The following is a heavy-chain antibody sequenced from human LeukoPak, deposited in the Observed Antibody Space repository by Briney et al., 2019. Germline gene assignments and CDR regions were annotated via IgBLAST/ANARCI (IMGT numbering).Heavy chain of an antibody. Sequence: GGSLRLSCAAPGFTFSSYSMNWVRQAPGKGLEWVSYISSSIISTIYYADSVKGRFTISRDNAKNSLYLQMNSLRAEDTAVYYCARKNGSSWDYWGQGTLVTVSS. CDR1: GFTFSSYS. V-gene: IGHV3-48*01. CDR3: ARKNGSSWDY. D-gene: IGHD6-6*01. J-gene: IGHJ4*02. CDR2: ISSSIISTI.